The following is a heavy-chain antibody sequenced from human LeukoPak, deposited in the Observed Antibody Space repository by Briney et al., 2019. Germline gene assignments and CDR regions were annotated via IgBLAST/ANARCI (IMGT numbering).Heavy chain of an antibody. CDR3: ARETDY. Sequence: SETLSLTCAVYGGSFSGYYWSWIRQPPGKGLEWIGEINHSGSTNYNPSLKSRVTISVDTSKNQFSLKLSSVTAADTAVYYCARETDYWSQGTLVTVSS. CDR2: INHSGST. J-gene: IGHJ4*02. V-gene: IGHV4-34*01. CDR1: GGSFSGYY.